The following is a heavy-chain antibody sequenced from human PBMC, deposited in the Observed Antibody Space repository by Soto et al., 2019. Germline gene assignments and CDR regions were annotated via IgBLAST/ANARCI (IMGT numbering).Heavy chain of an antibody. D-gene: IGHD3-3*01. CDR1: GGSISSYY. Sequence: QVQLQESGPGLVKPSETLSPTCTVSGGSISSYYWSWIRQAPGKGLEWIGYIYYSGSTNYNPSLKSRVTISVDTSKNPFSLTLSSVTAADTAVYYCARSPNDFWSGYYGFDPWGQGTLVTVAS. V-gene: IGHV4-59*01. J-gene: IGHJ5*02. CDR2: IYYSGST. CDR3: ARSPNDFWSGYYGFDP.